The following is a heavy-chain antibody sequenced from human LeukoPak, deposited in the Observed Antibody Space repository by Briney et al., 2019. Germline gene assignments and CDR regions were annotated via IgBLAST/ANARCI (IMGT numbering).Heavy chain of an antibody. Sequence: GESLKISRQGSGYSFTSYWIGWVRQLLGKGLEWMGIIYPGDSDTRYSPSFQGQVTISADKSISTAYLQWSSLKASDTATYYCARGYYYDSSGPIDYWGQGTLVTVSS. CDR2: IYPGDSDT. D-gene: IGHD3-22*01. CDR1: GYSFTSYW. J-gene: IGHJ4*02. CDR3: ARGYYYDSSGPIDY. V-gene: IGHV5-51*01.